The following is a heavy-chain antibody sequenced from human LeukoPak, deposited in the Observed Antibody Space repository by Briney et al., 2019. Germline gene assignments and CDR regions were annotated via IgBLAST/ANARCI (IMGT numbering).Heavy chain of an antibody. J-gene: IGHJ3*02. CDR2: IRSKAYGGTT. CDR1: GSTFGDYA. Sequence: GGSLRLSCTASGSTFGDYAMSWVRQAPGKGLEWVGFIRSKAYGGTTEYAASVKGRFTISRDDSKSIAYLQMNSLKTEDTAVYYCTSYFSSGWYGGAFDIWGQGTMVTVSS. D-gene: IGHD6-19*01. CDR3: TSYFSSGWYGGAFDI. V-gene: IGHV3-49*04.